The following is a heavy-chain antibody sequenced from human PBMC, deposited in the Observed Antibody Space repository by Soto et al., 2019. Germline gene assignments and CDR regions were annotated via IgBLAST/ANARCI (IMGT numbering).Heavy chain of an antibody. J-gene: IGHJ5*01. CDR1: GFTFSSYA. Sequence: GGSLRLSCASSGFTFSSYAMSWVRQAPGKGLVWGSGITGDGSNTYYADSVKGRFTISRDNAKNTVYLQVNNLRAEDTAVYYCARDVSWRGELSWGQGTLVTVSS. V-gene: IGHV3-23*01. D-gene: IGHD1-7*01. CDR3: ARDVSWRGELS. CDR2: ITGDGSNT.